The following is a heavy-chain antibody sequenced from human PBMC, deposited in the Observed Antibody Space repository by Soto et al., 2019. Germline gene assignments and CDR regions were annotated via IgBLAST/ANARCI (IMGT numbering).Heavy chain of an antibody. J-gene: IGHJ4*02. V-gene: IGHV4-34*01. CDR1: GGSFSGYY. Sequence: SETLSLTCAVYGGSFSGYYWSWIRQPPGKGLEWIGEINHSGSTNYNPSLKSRVTISVDTSKNQFSLKLSSVTAADTAVYYCARSQSSTTKLGFRFWGQGTLVTVSS. D-gene: IGHD2-2*01. CDR3: ARSQSSTTKLGFRF. CDR2: INHSGST.